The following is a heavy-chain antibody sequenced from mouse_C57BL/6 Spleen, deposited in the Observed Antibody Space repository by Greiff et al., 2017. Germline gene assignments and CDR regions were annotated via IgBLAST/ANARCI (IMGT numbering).Heavy chain of an antibody. D-gene: IGHD6-5*01. J-gene: IGHJ3*01. Sequence: EVKLVESGGGLVKPGGSLKLSCAASGFTFSDYGMHWVRQAPEKGLEWVAYISSGSSTIYYADTVKGRFTISRDNAKNTLFLQMTSLRSEDTAMYYCAKGYAGAYWGQGTLVTVSA. CDR3: AKGYAGAY. V-gene: IGHV5-17*01. CDR2: ISSGSSTI. CDR1: GFTFSDYG.